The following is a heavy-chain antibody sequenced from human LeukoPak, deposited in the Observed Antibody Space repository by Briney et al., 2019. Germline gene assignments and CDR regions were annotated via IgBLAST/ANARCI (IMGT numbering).Heavy chain of an antibody. CDR3: ARSSYYYDSFDS. V-gene: IGHV4-59*08. CDR2: IYYSGST. Sequence: PSETPSLTCTVSGGSISSYYWHWIRQPPGKGLEWIGYIYYSGSTDYNPSLKSRVTISVDTSKNQFSLYLSSVTAADTAHYYCARSSYYYDSFDSWGQGTLVTVSS. CDR1: GGSISSYY. J-gene: IGHJ4*02. D-gene: IGHD3-22*01.